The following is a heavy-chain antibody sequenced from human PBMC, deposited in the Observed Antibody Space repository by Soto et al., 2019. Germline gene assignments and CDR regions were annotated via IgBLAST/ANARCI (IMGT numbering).Heavy chain of an antibody. CDR3: ARRSEVTLTDYFDY. Sequence: QLQLQESGPGLVKPSETLSLTCTVSGGSISSSSYYWGGIRQPPGKGLEWIGSIYYSGSTYYNPSLKSRVTISVDTSKNQFSLKLSSVTAADTAVYYCARRSEVTLTDYFDYWGQGTLVTVSS. D-gene: IGHD2-21*02. CDR2: IYYSGST. CDR1: GGSISSSSYY. V-gene: IGHV4-39*01. J-gene: IGHJ4*02.